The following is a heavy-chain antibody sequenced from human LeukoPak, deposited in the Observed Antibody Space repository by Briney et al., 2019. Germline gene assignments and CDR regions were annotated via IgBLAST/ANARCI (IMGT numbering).Heavy chain of an antibody. V-gene: IGHV3-23*01. J-gene: IGHJ3*02. CDR3: AKSPAVDAAFDI. D-gene: IGHD4-23*01. CDR1: GFTFNNCA. CDR2: ISGSGGST. Sequence: GGSLRLSCAASGFTFNNCAMGWVRQAPGKGLEWVSAISGSGGSTYYADSVKGRFTISRDNSKNTLYLQMNSLRAEDTAVYYCAKSPAVDAAFDIWGQGTMVTVSS.